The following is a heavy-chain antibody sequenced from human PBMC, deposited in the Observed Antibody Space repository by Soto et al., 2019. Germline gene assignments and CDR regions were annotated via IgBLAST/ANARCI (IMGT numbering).Heavy chain of an antibody. CDR2: IIPIFGTA. CDR3: ASEEMASGPFDY. J-gene: IGHJ4*02. CDR1: GGTFSSYA. V-gene: IGHV1-69*13. Sequence: SVKVSCKASGGTFSSYAISWVRQAPGQGLEWMGGIIPIFGTANYAQKFQGRVTITADESTSTAYMELSSLRSEDTAVYYCASEEMASGPFDYWGQGTLVTVSS. D-gene: IGHD5-12*01.